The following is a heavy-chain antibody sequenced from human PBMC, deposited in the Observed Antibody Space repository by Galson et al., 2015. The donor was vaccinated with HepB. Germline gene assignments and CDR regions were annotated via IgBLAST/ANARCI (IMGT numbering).Heavy chain of an antibody. CDR2: ISYDGSNK. CDR3: AKVNTPFGVVIRDDAFDI. Sequence: SLRLSCAASGFTFSSYGMHWVRQAPGKGLEWVAVISYDGSNKYYADSVKGRFTISRDNSKNTLYLQMNSLRAEDTAVYYCAKVNTPFGVVIRDDAFDIWGQGTMVTVSS. CDR1: GFTFSSYG. J-gene: IGHJ3*02. V-gene: IGHV3-30*18. D-gene: IGHD3-3*01.